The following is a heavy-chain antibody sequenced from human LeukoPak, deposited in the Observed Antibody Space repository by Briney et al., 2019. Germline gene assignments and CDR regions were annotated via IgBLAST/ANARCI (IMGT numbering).Heavy chain of an antibody. CDR2: ISSSGRMI. CDR1: GFNFTSYE. D-gene: IGHD2-15*01. CDR3: AIMNSGVVVVAARFDY. Sequence: QPGGSLRLSCAASGFNFTSYEMNWVRQAPGKGLEWVSHISSSGRMIYYADFVRGRFTISRDNAKNSLYLQMNSLRAEDTAVYYYAIMNSGVVVVAARFDYWGQGTLVTVSS. V-gene: IGHV3-48*03. J-gene: IGHJ4*02.